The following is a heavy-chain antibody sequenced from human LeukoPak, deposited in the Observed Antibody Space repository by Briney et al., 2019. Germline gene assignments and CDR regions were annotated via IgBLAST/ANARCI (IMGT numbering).Heavy chain of an antibody. Sequence: SETLSLTCSVSGGSISSYYWSWIRQPPGKGLEWIGYIYYSGSTNYNPSLKSRVTISVDTSKNQFSLKLSSVTAADTAVYYCARMGYCSGGSCYSYNWFDPWGQGTLVTVSS. CDR1: GGSISSYY. V-gene: IGHV4-59*08. D-gene: IGHD2-15*01. CDR3: ARMGYCSGGSCYSYNWFDP. J-gene: IGHJ5*02. CDR2: IYYSGST.